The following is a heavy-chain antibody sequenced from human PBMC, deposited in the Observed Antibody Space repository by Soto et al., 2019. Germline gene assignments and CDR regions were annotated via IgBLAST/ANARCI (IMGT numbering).Heavy chain of an antibody. CDR2: INHLETT. CDR3: ARGGGSDTLEW. D-gene: IGHD3-3*01. Sequence: PSETLSLTCTVSGASITFGDYSWSWIRQTPGKELEWFGYINHLETTFYNPSFESRLTLSIDRAKNQYPLKLHPTSAADRAVYFCARGGGSDTLEWWGPG. CDR1: GASITFGDYS. J-gene: IGHJ1*01. V-gene: IGHV4-30-2*01.